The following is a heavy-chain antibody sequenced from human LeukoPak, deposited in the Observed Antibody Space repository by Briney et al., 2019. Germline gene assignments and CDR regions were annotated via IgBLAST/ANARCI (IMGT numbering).Heavy chain of an antibody. D-gene: IGHD2-21*01. J-gene: IGHJ6*03. CDR2: IIPIFGTA. V-gene: IGHV1-69*01. Sequence: SVKVSCKASGGTFSSYAISWVRQAPGQGLEWMGGIIPIFGTANYAQKFQGRVTITADESTSTAYMELSSLRSEDTAVYYCARRPCGGDCRYYYYYYYMDVWGKGTTVTVSS. CDR1: GGTFSSYA. CDR3: ARRPCGGDCRYYYYYYYMDV.